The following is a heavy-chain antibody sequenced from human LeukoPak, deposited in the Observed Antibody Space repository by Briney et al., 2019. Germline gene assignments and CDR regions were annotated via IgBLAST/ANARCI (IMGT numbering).Heavy chain of an antibody. CDR2: IYHSGST. Sequence: SGTLSLTCAVSGGSISSSNWWSWIRQPPGKGLEWIGEIYHSGSTYYNPSLKSRVTISVDTSKNQFSLKLSSVTAADTAVYYCARSGYSYGRPPNYFDYWGQGTLVTVSS. D-gene: IGHD5-18*01. V-gene: IGHV4-4*02. CDR3: ARSGYSYGRPPNYFDY. CDR1: GGSISSSNW. J-gene: IGHJ4*02.